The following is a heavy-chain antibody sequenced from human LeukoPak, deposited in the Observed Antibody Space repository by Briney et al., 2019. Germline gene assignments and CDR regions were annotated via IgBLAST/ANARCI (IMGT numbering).Heavy chain of an antibody. V-gene: IGHV4-30-2*01. CDR3: AGEGEYGDSYS. J-gene: IGHJ5*02. CDR1: GDSISSGAFY. Sequence: PSQTLSLTCAVSGDSISSGAFYWNWIRQAPGKGPEWTGNIYRGRTRFNPSLTSRVTISLDMSKSQVSLNLTSVTAADTAIYYCAGEGEYGDSYSWGQGTLVVVSA. D-gene: IGHD2-21*02. CDR2: IYRGRT.